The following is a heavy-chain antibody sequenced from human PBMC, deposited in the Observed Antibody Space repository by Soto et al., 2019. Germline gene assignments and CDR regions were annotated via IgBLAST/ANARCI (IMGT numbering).Heavy chain of an antibody. CDR3: AKLFDSSYDY. J-gene: IGHJ4*02. V-gene: IGHV3-23*01. CDR1: GFTFNKYA. D-gene: IGHD3-22*01. CDR2: ISGSGAST. Sequence: GGSLRLSCVASGFTFNKYALAWVRQAPGKGLEWVSAISGSGASTYDADTVKGRFTISRDNSNNTLYLKMNSLRAKDTAVYYCAKLFDSSYDYWGQGTLVTVSS.